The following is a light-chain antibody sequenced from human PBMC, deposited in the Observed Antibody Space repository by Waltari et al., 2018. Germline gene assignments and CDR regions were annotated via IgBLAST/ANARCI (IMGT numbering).Light chain of an antibody. CDR1: QSVSSN. V-gene: IGKV3-15*01. CDR2: GAS. CDR3: QQYNNWPPYT. Sequence: EIVMTQSPATLSVSPGARATLSCRASQSVSSNLAWYQQKPGQAPRLLIYGASTRATGIPARFSGSGSGPEFTLTISSLQSEDFAVYYCQQYNNWPPYTFGQGTKLEIK. J-gene: IGKJ2*01.